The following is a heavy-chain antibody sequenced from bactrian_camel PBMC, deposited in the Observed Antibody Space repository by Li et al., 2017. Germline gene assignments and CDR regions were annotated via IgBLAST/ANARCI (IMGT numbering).Heavy chain of an antibody. D-gene: IGHD4*01. CDR3: AASVYDLGAGRCEYKY. CDR1: GSIISRCG. CDR2: IRFDGTT. J-gene: IGHJ4*01. Sequence: DVQLVESGGGLVQPGGSLKLSCAASGSIISRCGMTWYRQAPGKERDLVSSIRFDGTTTYGDSVKGRFTISQDNAKNMLYLQMNSLKTEDTAVYTCAASVYDLGAGRCEYKYWGQGTQVTVS. V-gene: IGHV3S67*01.